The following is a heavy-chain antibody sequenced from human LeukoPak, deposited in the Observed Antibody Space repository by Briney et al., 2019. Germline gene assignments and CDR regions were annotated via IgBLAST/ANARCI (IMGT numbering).Heavy chain of an antibody. V-gene: IGHV4-39*01. CDR3: ARHFYDGRTWYYDSSGYYYFDY. CDR2: IYYSGST. Sequence: ASETLSLTCTVSGGSISSSSYYWGWIRQPAGKGLEWNGSIYYSGSTYYNPSLKSRVTISVDTSKNQFSLKLSSVTAADTAVYYCARHFYDGRTWYYDSSGYYYFDYWGQGTLVTVSS. CDR1: GGSISSSSYY. J-gene: IGHJ4*02. D-gene: IGHD3-22*01.